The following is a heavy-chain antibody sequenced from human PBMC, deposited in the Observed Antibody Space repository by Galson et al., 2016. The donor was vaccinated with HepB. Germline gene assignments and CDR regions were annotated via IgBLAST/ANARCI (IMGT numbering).Heavy chain of an antibody. D-gene: IGHD7-27*01. V-gene: IGHV4-39*01. CDR2: IYTSGST. CDR1: GGSISGVSHC. CDR3: AHLALTGDGGRGYVDL. Sequence: SETLSLTCTVSGGSISGVSHCWAWIRLPPGKGLEWIGSIYTSGSTHYNPSLNNRATMSVDTSNRQCSLRLNSVIAEDTAVYFCAHLALTGDGGRGYVDLWGRGTLVSVSS. J-gene: IGHJ2*01.